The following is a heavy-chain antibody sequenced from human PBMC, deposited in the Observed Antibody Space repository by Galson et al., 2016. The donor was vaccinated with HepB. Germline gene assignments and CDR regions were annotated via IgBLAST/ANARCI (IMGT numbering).Heavy chain of an antibody. V-gene: IGHV5-51*01. J-gene: IGHJ4*02. CDR2: IHPGDSDT. CDR1: GYTFTNYW. Sequence: QSGAEVKKTGESLKISCKASGYTFTNYWIGWVRQLPGKGLEWMGIIHPGDSDTRYSPSFQGQVTMSADTSIQTAYLQWSSLKASDTAMYYCARRERGCSGGSCIPYYFDSWGQGTLVTVSS. D-gene: IGHD2-15*01. CDR3: ARRERGCSGGSCIPYYFDS.